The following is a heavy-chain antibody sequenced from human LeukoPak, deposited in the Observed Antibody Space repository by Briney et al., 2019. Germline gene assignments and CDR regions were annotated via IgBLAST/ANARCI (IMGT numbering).Heavy chain of an antibody. CDR1: GFTFTRYT. CDR2: VLYDGSNK. J-gene: IGHJ4*02. D-gene: IGHD2-21*01. Sequence: GGSLRLSCAASGFTFTRYTMHWVRQAPGKGLEWVAVVLYDGSNKYYADSVKGRFTLSRDNSKNTLSLQMNTLRADDPPVYYCVRDNYGGILDFWGQGTLVTVSS. CDR3: VRDNYGGILDF. V-gene: IGHV3-30*04.